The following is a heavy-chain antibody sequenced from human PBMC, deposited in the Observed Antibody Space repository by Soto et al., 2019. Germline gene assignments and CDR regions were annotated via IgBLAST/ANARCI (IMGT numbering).Heavy chain of an antibody. CDR3: AKDRERDAWYEDY. Sequence: EVQLLESGGGLVPPGGFLRLSCAASGITLSNYAMSWVRQAPGKGLEWVSAISASGGSTYYAGSVKGRFTIARDNSKNTLFLEMNSLRAEDTAVYYCAKDRERDAWYEDYWGQGTLVTVSS. J-gene: IGHJ4*02. V-gene: IGHV3-23*01. CDR2: ISASGGST. CDR1: GITLSNYA. D-gene: IGHD6-13*01.